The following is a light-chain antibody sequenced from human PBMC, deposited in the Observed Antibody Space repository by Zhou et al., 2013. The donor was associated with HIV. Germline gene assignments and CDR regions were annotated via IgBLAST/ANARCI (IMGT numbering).Light chain of an antibody. CDR2: GAS. CDR3: QQYNNWPPLYT. V-gene: IGKV3D-15*01. CDR1: QSVSNN. J-gene: IGKJ2*01. Sequence: EIVLTQSPGTLSLSPGERATLSCRASQSVSNNYVAWYQQSPGQAPRLLIHGASSRATGTPDRFSGSGSGTEFTLTISSLQSEDFAVYYCQQYNNWPPLYTFGQGTKLEIK.